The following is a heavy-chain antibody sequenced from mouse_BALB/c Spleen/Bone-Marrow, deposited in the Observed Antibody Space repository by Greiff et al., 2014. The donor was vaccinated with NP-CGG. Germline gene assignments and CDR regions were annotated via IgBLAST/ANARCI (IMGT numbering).Heavy chain of an antibody. V-gene: IGHV1-55*01. Sequence: VQGVESGAELVKPGTSLKMSCKASGYTFTSYWMHWVKQRPGQGLEWIGDIYPGSDSTNYNEKFKSEATLTVDTSSSTAYMQLSNLTSEDSAVYYCAREKDWVFDYWGQGTTLTVSS. CDR1: GYTFTSYW. CDR3: AREKDWVFDY. D-gene: IGHD4-1*01. CDR2: IYPGSDST. J-gene: IGHJ2*01.